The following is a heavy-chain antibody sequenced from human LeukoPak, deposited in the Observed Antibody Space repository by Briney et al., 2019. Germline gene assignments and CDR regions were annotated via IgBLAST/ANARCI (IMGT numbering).Heavy chain of an antibody. V-gene: IGHV1-69*01. J-gene: IGHJ4*02. CDR2: IIPIFGTA. CDR1: GGTFSSYA. CDR3: ASSPYHSYSSFMLEGKGSPLFFDY. Sequence: ASVKVSCKASGGTFSSYAISWVRQAPGQGPEWMGGIIPIFGTANYAQKFQGRVTITADESTSTAYMELSSLRSEDTAVYYCASSPYHSYSSFMLEGKGSPLFFDYWGQGTLVTVSS. D-gene: IGHD6-6*01.